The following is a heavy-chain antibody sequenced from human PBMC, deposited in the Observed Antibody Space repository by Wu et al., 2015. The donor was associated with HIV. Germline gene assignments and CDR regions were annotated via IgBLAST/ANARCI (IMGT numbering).Heavy chain of an antibody. J-gene: IGHJ2*01. V-gene: IGHV1-69*13. CDR2: IIPIFGTT. CDR1: GGTFRNYG. CDR3: ARGASYSSNWVIATEWYFDL. D-gene: IGHD6-13*01. Sequence: QVQLVQSGAEVKKSGSSVKVSCKASGGTFRNYGISWVRQAPGQGVEWMGRIIPIFGTTNYAQKFLGRVTITADASTNTAYMELRSLRSKDTAVYYCARGASYSSNWVIATEWYFDLWGRGTLVTVSS.